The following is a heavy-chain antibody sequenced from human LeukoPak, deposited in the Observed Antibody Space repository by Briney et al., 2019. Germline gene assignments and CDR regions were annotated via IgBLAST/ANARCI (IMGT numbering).Heavy chain of an antibody. CDR1: GYSFTSYW. CDR2: VYPGDSDT. Sequence: GDSLKISCKGSGYSFTSYWIVWVRQMPGKGLEWMGIVYPGDSDTRYSPSFQGQVTISADKSISTAYLEWSSLKASDTAMYYCARQAEQKQLSAWFDPWGQGTLVTVSS. CDR3: ARQAEQKQLSAWFDP. V-gene: IGHV5-51*01. D-gene: IGHD6-6*01. J-gene: IGHJ5*02.